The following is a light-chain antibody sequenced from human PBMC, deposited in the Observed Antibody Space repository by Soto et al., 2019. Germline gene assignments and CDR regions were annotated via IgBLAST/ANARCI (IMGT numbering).Light chain of an antibody. V-gene: IGKV3-15*01. CDR1: QSVTSR. Sequence: EIVMTQSPATLSVSPGERATLSCRASQSVTSRLAWYQQKPGQAPRLLIYGASTRATSISARFSGSGSGTEFTLTISSLQSEDFAVYYCQQYNNWPPYTFGQGTKVEIK. CDR2: GAS. J-gene: IGKJ2*01. CDR3: QQYNNWPPYT.